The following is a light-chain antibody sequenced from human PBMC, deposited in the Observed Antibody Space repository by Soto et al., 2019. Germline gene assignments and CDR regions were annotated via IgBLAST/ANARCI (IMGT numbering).Light chain of an antibody. J-gene: IGKJ1*01. CDR2: AAS. Sequence: DIQMTQSPSSLSASVGDRVTITCRASQSISNYLNWYQQKPGKAPKLLIYAASSMQSGVPSRSSGIGSETDFTLTISSLQPDDSATYYCQQSFSPHWTFDQGTKVEV. V-gene: IGKV1-39*01. CDR1: QSISNY. CDR3: QQSFSPHWT.